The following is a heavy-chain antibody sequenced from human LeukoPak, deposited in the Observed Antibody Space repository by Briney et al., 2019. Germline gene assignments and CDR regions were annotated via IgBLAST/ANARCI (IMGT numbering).Heavy chain of an antibody. D-gene: IGHD6-19*01. Sequence: ASVKVSCKASGGAFISYAISWVRQAPGQGLEWMGRIIPIFGTANYAQKFQGRVTITTDESTSTAYMELSSLRSEDTAVYYCARAFGYSSGWYSAYWGQGTLVTVSS. V-gene: IGHV1-69*05. J-gene: IGHJ4*02. CDR1: GGAFISYA. CDR3: ARAFGYSSGWYSAY. CDR2: IIPIFGTA.